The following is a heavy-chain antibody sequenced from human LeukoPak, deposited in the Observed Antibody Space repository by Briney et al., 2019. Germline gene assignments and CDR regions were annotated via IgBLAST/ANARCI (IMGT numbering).Heavy chain of an antibody. CDR3: ARGQGYESYYYMDV. CDR2: ISSSTSDI. Sequence: GGSLRLSCAASGFTFSPYSMNWVRQAPGKGLEWVSSISSSTSDIYYADSVKGRFTISRDNSNNTVYLQMNNLRPEDTAVFYCARGQGYESYYYMDVWGKGTTVSVSS. CDR1: GFTFSPYS. D-gene: IGHD2-2*01. J-gene: IGHJ6*03. V-gene: IGHV3-21*01.